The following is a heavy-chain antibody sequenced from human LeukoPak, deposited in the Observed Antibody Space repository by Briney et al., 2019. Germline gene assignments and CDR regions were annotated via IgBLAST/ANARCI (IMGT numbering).Heavy chain of an antibody. V-gene: IGHV3-30*04. CDR3: ARPFMTTVTTSWFDP. D-gene: IGHD4-17*01. Sequence: GGSLRLSCAASGFTFSSYAMHWVRKAPGKGLEWVAVISYDGSNKYYADSVKGRFTISRDNSKNTLYLQMNSLRAEDTAVYYCARPFMTTVTTSWFDPWGQGALVTVSS. CDR2: ISYDGSNK. J-gene: IGHJ5*02. CDR1: GFTFSSYA.